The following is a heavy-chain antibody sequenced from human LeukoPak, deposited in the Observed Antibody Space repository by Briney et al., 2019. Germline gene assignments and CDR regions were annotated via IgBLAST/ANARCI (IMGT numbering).Heavy chain of an antibody. CDR1: GFTFSSYE. CDR2: ISSSGSTI. Sequence: GGSLRLSCAASGFTFSSYEMNWVRQAPGMGLEWVSYISSSGSTIYYADSVKGRFTISRDNAKNSLYLQMNSLRAEDTAVYYCAILKSGSYYTDFDYWGQGTLVTVSS. J-gene: IGHJ4*02. V-gene: IGHV3-48*03. CDR3: AILKSGSYYTDFDY. D-gene: IGHD3-10*01.